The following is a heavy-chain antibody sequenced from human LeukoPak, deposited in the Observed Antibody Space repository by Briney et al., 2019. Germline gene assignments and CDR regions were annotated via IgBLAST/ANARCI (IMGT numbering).Heavy chain of an antibody. CDR3: ARGAAALYDAFDI. V-gene: IGHV3-30-3*01. Sequence: GGSLRLSCAASGFTFSSYAMHWVRQAPGKGLEWVAVISYDGSNKYYADSVKGRFTISRDNSKNTLYLQMNSLRAEDTAVYYCARGAAALYDAFDIWGQGTMVTVSS. CDR2: ISYDGSNK. CDR1: GFTFSSYA. D-gene: IGHD6-13*01. J-gene: IGHJ3*02.